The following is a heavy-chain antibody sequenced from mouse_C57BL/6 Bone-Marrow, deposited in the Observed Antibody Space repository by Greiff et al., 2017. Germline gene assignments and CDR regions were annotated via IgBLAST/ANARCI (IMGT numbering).Heavy chain of an antibody. J-gene: IGHJ2*01. V-gene: IGHV3-6*01. D-gene: IGHD1-1*01. Sequence: ESGPGLVKPSQSLSLTCSVTGYSITSGYYWNWIRQFPGNKLEWMGYISYDGSNNYNPSLKNRISITRDTSKNQFFLKLNSVTTEDTATYYCARGPYYYGSSYPYFDYWGQGTTLTVSS. CDR3: ARGPYYYGSSYPYFDY. CDR1: GYSITSGYY. CDR2: ISYDGSN.